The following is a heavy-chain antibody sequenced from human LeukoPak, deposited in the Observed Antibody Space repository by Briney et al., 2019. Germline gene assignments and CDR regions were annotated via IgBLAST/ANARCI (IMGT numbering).Heavy chain of an antibody. D-gene: IGHD2-8*01. CDR3: ARSSNGVYIQ. V-gene: IGHV3-74*01. CDR2: ISGDGSSI. J-gene: IGHJ4*02. Sequence: GGSLRLSCVASGFTFRSYYMHWVRQVPGKGLVWVSRISGDGSSIFYADSVKGRFTISRDNAKSSLYVQMNSLRADDSAVYYCARSSNGVYIQWGQGTLVTVSS. CDR1: GFTFRSYY.